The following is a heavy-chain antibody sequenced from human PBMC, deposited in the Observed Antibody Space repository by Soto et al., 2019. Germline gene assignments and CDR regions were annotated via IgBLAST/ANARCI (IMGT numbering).Heavy chain of an antibody. J-gene: IGHJ6*03. CDR1: GFTVSSNY. V-gene: IGHV3-66*01. CDR3: ASPPSYYYYYMDV. Sequence: PGGSLRLSCAASGFTVSSNYMSWVRQAPGKGLEWVSVIYSGGSTYYADSVKGRFTISRDNSKNTLYLQMNSLRAEGTAVYYCASPPSYYYYYMDVWGKGTTVTVSS. CDR2: IYSGGST.